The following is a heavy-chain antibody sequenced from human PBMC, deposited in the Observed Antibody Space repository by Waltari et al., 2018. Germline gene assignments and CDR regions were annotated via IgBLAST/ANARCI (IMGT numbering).Heavy chain of an antibody. Sequence: QVQLQEAGPGLVKPSQNLSLTCTVPGGSISSGSDYWSWIRQPAGKGLEWIGRIYTSGSTNYHPSLKSRVTISVDTSKIQFSLKLSSVTAADTAVYYCARARVGVRAFDIWGQGTMVTVSS. V-gene: IGHV4-61*02. D-gene: IGHD1-26*01. CDR2: IYTSGST. J-gene: IGHJ3*02. CDR1: GGSISSGSDY. CDR3: ARARVGVRAFDI.